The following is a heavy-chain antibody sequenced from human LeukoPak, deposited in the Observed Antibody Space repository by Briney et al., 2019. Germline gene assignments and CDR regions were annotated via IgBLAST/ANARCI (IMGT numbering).Heavy chain of an antibody. V-gene: IGHV3-9*01. CDR1: GFTFSSYG. CDR3: ARVPSTTSCHDY. J-gene: IGHJ4*02. Sequence: GGSLRLSCAASGFTFSSYGMHWVRQAPGKGLEWVSGISWNSGSIGYADSVKGRFTISRDNAKNSLYLQMNSLRAEDTAVYYCARVPSTTSCHDYWGQGTLVTVSS. CDR2: ISWNSGSI. D-gene: IGHD2-2*01.